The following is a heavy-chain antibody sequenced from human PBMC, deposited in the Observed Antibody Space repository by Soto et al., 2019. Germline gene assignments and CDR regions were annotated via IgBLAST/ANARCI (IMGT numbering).Heavy chain of an antibody. Sequence: QVQLVQSGAEVKKPGASVRVSCKASGYTFTKFDINWVRQATGQGLEWMGWMNPNSGNTGYAQKFQGRVTMTRNTSITTAYMELSTLRSEATAVYYCVRGDYGDYSHWFDPWGQGTLVTASS. CDR2: MNPNSGNT. CDR1: GYTFTKFD. CDR3: VRGDYGDYSHWFDP. D-gene: IGHD4-17*01. V-gene: IGHV1-8*01. J-gene: IGHJ5*02.